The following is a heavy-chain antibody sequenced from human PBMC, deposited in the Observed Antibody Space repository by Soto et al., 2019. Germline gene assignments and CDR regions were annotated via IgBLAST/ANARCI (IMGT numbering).Heavy chain of an antibody. J-gene: IGHJ6*02. Sequence: PGGSLRLSCAASGFTFSSYAMSWVRQAPGKGLEWVSAISGSGGSTYYADSVKGRVTISRDNSKNTLYLQMNSLRAEDTAVYYCATHGQWLVRDYGMDVWGQGTTVTVSS. CDR2: ISGSGGST. CDR1: GFTFSSYA. V-gene: IGHV3-23*01. CDR3: ATHGQWLVRDYGMDV. D-gene: IGHD6-19*01.